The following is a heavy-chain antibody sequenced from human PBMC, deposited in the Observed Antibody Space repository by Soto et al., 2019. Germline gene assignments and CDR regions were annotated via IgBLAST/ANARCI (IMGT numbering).Heavy chain of an antibody. CDR3: ARALAVAGTFIY. D-gene: IGHD6-19*01. Sequence: ASVKVSCKASGYTFTSYAMHWVRQAPGQRLEWMGWINAGNCNTKYSQKFQGRVTITRDTSASTAYMELSSLRSEDTAVYYCARALAVAGTFIYWGQGTLVTVSS. CDR1: GYTFTSYA. V-gene: IGHV1-3*01. J-gene: IGHJ4*02. CDR2: INAGNCNT.